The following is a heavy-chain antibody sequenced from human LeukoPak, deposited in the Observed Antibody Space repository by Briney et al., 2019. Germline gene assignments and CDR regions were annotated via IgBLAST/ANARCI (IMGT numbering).Heavy chain of an antibody. CDR1: GFTFSSHSMH. CDR2: IYYSGST. CDR3: ARNRYYYGSGNYGVPNWFDP. D-gene: IGHD3-10*01. J-gene: IGHJ5*02. V-gene: IGHV4-39*01. Sequence: PGGSLRLSCAASGFTFSSHSMHWVRQPPGKGLEWIGSIYYSGSTYYNPSLKSRVTISVDTSKNQFSLKLSSVTVADTAVYYCARNRYYYGSGNYGVPNWFDPWGQGTLVTVSS.